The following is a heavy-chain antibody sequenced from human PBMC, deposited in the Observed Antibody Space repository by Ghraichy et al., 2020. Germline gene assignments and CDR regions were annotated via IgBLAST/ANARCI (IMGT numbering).Heavy chain of an antibody. CDR3: ARATVIGVGLNYYGSGSYDPADY. CDR1: GYTFTSYG. D-gene: IGHD3-10*01. CDR2: ISAYNGNT. Sequence: ASVKVSCKASGYTFTSYGISWVRQAPGQGLEWMGWISAYNGNTNYAQNLQGRVTMTTDTSTSTAYMELRSLRSDDTAVYYCARATVIGVGLNYYGSGSYDPADYWGQGTLVTVTS. V-gene: IGHV1-18*01. J-gene: IGHJ4*02.